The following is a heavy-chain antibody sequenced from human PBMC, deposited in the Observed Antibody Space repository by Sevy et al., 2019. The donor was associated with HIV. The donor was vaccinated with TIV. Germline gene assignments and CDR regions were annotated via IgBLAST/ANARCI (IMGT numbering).Heavy chain of an antibody. D-gene: IGHD5-12*01. Sequence: SETLSLTCTVSGGSISSSDSYWSWIRQPPGKGLEWIGYLHFSGGTYYNPFLKSRVAMSVDTSERQFSLRLSFMTAADTAVYYCANKRGYSHGPFDYWGQGALVTVSS. CDR2: LHFSGGT. CDR1: GGSISSSDSY. CDR3: ANKRGYSHGPFDY. V-gene: IGHV4-30-4*01. J-gene: IGHJ4*02.